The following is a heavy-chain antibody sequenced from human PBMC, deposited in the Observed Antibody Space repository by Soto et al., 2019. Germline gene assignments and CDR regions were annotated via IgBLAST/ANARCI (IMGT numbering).Heavy chain of an antibody. CDR3: ARAGYCSGGSCYEGYYFDY. Sequence: RASVKVSCKASGGTFSSYTISWVRQAPGQGLEWMGRIIPILGIANYAQKFQGRVTITADKSTSTAYMELSSLRSEDTAVYYCARAGYCSGGSCYEGYYFDYWGQGTLVTVSS. CDR1: GGTFSSYT. J-gene: IGHJ4*02. V-gene: IGHV1-69*02. D-gene: IGHD2-15*01. CDR2: IIPILGIA.